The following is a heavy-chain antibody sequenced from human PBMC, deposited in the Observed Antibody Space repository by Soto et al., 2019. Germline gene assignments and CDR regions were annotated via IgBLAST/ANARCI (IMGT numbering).Heavy chain of an antibody. CDR1: GFTFSDYY. Sequence: GGSLRLSCAASGFTFSDYYMSWIRQTPGKGLEWISYISRSSRNTIYADSVLGRFTISRDNAKNSLYLQMNSLRAEDTAVYYCAREDSSGCPAADYWGQGTLVTVSS. CDR3: AREDSSGCPAADY. V-gene: IGHV3-11*06. CDR2: ISRSSRNT. J-gene: IGHJ4*02. D-gene: IGHD3-22*01.